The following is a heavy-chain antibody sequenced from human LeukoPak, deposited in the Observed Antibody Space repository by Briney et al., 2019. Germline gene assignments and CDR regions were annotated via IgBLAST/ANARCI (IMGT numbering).Heavy chain of an antibody. J-gene: IGHJ5*02. CDR1: GFTFSTYN. CDR3: ARDQGIVVVTPSA. CDR2: ISSSSSSI. V-gene: IGHV3-48*04. Sequence: GGSLKLSCAASGFTFSTYNMQWVRQAPGKGLEWVSYISSSSSSIYYADSVKGRFTISRDNAKNSVYLQMNSLRAEDTAVYYCARDQGIVVVTPSAWGQGTLVTVSS. D-gene: IGHD3-22*01.